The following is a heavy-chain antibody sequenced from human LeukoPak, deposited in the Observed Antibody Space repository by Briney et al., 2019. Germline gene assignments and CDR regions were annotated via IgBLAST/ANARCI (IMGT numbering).Heavy chain of an antibody. CDR1: GGSISSGSYY. CDR2: IYTSGST. D-gene: IGHD2-21*02. CDR3: ARDPYVVVTATTDDY. J-gene: IGHJ4*02. Sequence: PSETLSFTCTVSGGSISSGSYYWSWIRQPAGKGVEWIGRIYTSGSTNYNPSLKSRVTISVDTSKNQFSLKLSSVTAADTAVYYCARDPYVVVTATTDDYWGQGTLVTVSS. V-gene: IGHV4-61*02.